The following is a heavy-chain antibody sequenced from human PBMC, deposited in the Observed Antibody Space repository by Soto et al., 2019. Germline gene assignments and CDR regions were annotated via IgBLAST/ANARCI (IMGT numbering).Heavy chain of an antibody. V-gene: IGHV5-51*01. CDR2: IYPGDSDT. D-gene: IGHD5-18*01. J-gene: IGHJ3*02. CDR3: AGTRGGYSYPDAFDI. Sequence: GESLKISCQGSGYSFTSYWIGWVRQMPGKGLEWMGIIYPGDSDTRYSPSFQGQVTISADKSISTAYLQWSSLKASDTAMYYCAGTRGGYSYPDAFDIWGQGTMVTVAS. CDR1: GYSFTSYW.